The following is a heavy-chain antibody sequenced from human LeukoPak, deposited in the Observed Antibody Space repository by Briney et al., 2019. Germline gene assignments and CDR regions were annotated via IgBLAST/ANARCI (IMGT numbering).Heavy chain of an antibody. CDR3: AKEASGYGYYFDY. V-gene: IGHV3-23*01. Sequence: GGSLRPSCAVSGFTFSSFAMSWVRQAPGKGLEWVSVISDSGGTTFYADSVKGRFTISRDNSKNTLYLQMSSLRAEDAAVYYCAKEASGYGYYFDYWGQGTLVTVSS. CDR1: GFTFSSFA. CDR2: ISDSGGTT. D-gene: IGHD3-10*01. J-gene: IGHJ4*02.